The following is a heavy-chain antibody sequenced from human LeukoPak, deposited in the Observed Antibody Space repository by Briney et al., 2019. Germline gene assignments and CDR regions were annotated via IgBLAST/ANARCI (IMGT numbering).Heavy chain of an antibody. CDR2: IIPIFGTA. CDR1: GGTFSSYA. V-gene: IGHV1-69*13. D-gene: IGHD3-22*01. CDR3: AREPPPNYYDSSGYLSSAEYFQR. J-gene: IGHJ1*01. Sequence: ASVKVSCKASGGTFSSYAISWVRQAPGQGLEWMGGIIPIFGTANYAQKCQGRVTITADESTSTAYMELSSLRSEDTAVYYCAREPPPNYYDSSGYLSSAEYFQRWGQGTLVTVSS.